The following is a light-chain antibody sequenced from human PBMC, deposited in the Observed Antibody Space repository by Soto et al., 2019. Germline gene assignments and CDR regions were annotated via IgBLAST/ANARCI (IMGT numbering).Light chain of an antibody. CDR1: QNIIKY. CDR2: GAS. V-gene: IGKV1-39*01. CDR3: QQTYTTPYT. J-gene: IGKJ2*01. Sequence: DNQMNQSPTSLAASLGDRVTITCRTSQNIIKYLNWYQQKPGKAPKFLIYGASTLQTGVPSRFSGGGSGTDFTLTISSLQPEDFATYYCQQTYTTPYTFGQGTKLDIK.